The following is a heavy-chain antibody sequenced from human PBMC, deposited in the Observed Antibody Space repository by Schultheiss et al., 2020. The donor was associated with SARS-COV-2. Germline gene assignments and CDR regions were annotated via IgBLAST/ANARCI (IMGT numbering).Heavy chain of an antibody. CDR1: GGSFSGYY. CDR3: ARDRYDFWSGYVSYWYFDL. J-gene: IGHJ2*01. D-gene: IGHD3-3*01. CDR2: MYISGRT. Sequence: SETPSLTCAVYGGSFSGYYWSWIRQPPGKGLEWIGHMYISGRTNYNPSLKSRVTISLDTSKNQFSLKLSSVTAADTAVYYCARDRYDFWSGYVSYWYFDLWGRGTLVTVSS. V-gene: IGHV4-34*01.